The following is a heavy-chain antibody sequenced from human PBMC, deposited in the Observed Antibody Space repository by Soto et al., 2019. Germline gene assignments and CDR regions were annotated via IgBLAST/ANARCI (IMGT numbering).Heavy chain of an antibody. D-gene: IGHD5-12*01. V-gene: IGHV4-39*01. J-gene: IGHJ3*02. CDR3: ARHVDTAMDPYSGYDLTAFDI. CDR2: IYYSGST. CDR1: GGSISSSSYY. Sequence: SETLSLTCTVSGGSISSSSYYWGWIRQPPGKGLEWIGSIYYSGSTYYNPSLKSRVTISVDTSKNQFSLKLSSVTAADTAVYYCARHVDTAMDPYSGYDLTAFDIWGQGTMVTVSS.